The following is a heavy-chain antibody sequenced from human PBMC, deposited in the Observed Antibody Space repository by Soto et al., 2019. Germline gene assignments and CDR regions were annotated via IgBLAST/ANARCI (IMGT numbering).Heavy chain of an antibody. CDR2: IYHSGST. V-gene: IGHV4-30-2*01. CDR1: GGSISSGGYS. Sequence: SETLSLTCAVSGGSISSGGYSWGWIRQPPGKGLEWIGYIYHSGSTHYNPSLKSRVTISVDRSKNQFSLKLSSVTAADTAVYYCARGDFWSGYSPVFSALFDYWGQGTLVTVSS. J-gene: IGHJ4*02. D-gene: IGHD3-3*01. CDR3: ARGDFWSGYSPVFSALFDY.